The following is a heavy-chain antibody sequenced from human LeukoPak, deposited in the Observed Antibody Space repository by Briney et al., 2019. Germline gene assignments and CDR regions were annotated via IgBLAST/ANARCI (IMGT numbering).Heavy chain of an antibody. CDR1: GGSISSSNW. J-gene: IGHJ4*02. CDR2: IYHSGST. D-gene: IGHD3-10*01. CDR3: ASTPQDYGSGSYYD. Sequence: SETLSLTCAVSGGSISSSNWWSWVRQPPGKGLEWIGEIYHSGSTNYNPSLKSRVTISVDKSKNQFCLKLSSVTAADTAVYYCASTPQDYGSGSYYDWGQGTLVTVSS. V-gene: IGHV4-4*02.